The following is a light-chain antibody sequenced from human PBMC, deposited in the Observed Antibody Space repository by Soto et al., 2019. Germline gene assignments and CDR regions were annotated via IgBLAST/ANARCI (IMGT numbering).Light chain of an antibody. CDR3: QQYGRSPCT. Sequence: EIVMTQSPGTLSLSPGETATLSCRASQSVSSNYVAWFHQKPGQAPRLLIYGASSRATGVPDRFSASGSGTDFTLTISRLEPEDFAVYYCQQYGRSPCTLGPATKVDI. CDR2: GAS. J-gene: IGKJ3*01. V-gene: IGKV3-20*01. CDR1: QSVSSNY.